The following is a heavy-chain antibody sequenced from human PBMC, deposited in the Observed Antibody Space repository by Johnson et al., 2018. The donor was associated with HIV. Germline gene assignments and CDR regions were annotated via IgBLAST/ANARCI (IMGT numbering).Heavy chain of an antibody. Sequence: QVQLVESGGGVVQPGGSLRLSCVASGFIFSSYGMHWVRQAPGKGLEWVAFIRYDGSNKYYADSVKGLFTISRDNSKNTLYLQMNSLRAEDTAVYYCAKDTIVGATAETGDDAFDIWGQGTMVTVSS. CDR2: IRYDGSNK. V-gene: IGHV3-30*02. J-gene: IGHJ3*02. CDR1: GFIFSSYG. CDR3: AKDTIVGATAETGDDAFDI. D-gene: IGHD1-26*01.